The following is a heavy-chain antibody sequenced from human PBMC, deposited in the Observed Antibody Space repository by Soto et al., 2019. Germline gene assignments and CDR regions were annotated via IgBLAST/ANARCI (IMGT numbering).Heavy chain of an antibody. D-gene: IGHD6-19*01. CDR1: GYTFTSYD. Sequence: ASVKVSCKASGYTFTSYDINWVRQATGQGLEWMGWMNPNSGNTGYAQKFQGRVTMTRNTSISTAYMELSSLRSEDTAVYYCARGTTAGYSSGWYDSYYYYYMDVWGKGTTVTVSS. CDR3: ARGTTAGYSSGWYDSYYYYYMDV. J-gene: IGHJ6*03. CDR2: MNPNSGNT. V-gene: IGHV1-8*01.